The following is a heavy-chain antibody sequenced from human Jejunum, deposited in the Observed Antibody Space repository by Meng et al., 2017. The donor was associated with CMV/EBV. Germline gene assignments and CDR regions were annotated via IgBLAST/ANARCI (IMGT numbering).Heavy chain of an antibody. J-gene: IGHJ5*02. CDR2: ISGYNGDT. Sequence: QVHLVQSGAEVKTPEASVKVSCKVFGYTFTSHYFSWLRQAPGQGLEWMGWISGYNGDTNYAQKFQGRVTMTTDTSTSTTYMELRSLKSDDTAVYFCARLVVVTSISGPRWFDPWGQGTLVTVSS. CDR1: GYTFTSHY. D-gene: IGHD2-21*02. V-gene: IGHV1-18*04. CDR3: ARLVVVTSISGPRWFDP.